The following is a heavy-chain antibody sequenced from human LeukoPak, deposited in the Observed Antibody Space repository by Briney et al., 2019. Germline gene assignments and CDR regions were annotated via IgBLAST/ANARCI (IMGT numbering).Heavy chain of an antibody. Sequence: SETLSLTCAVYGGSFSGYYWSWIRQPPGKGLGWIGEINHSGSTNYNPSLKSRVTISVDTSKNQFSLKLSSVTAADTAVYYCARTAVTTDYYYYGMDVWGKGTTVTVSS. D-gene: IGHD4-17*01. CDR1: GGSFSGYY. J-gene: IGHJ6*04. CDR3: ARTAVTTDYYYYGMDV. CDR2: INHSGST. V-gene: IGHV4-34*01.